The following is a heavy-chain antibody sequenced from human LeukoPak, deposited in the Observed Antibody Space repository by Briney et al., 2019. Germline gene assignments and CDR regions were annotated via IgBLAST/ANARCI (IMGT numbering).Heavy chain of an antibody. Sequence: PGGSLRLSCTASGFSFGSYAMGWVRQAPGKGLEWVSTVSADGVVWYSDSVRGRSTISRDNAKNSLYLQMNSLRAEDTAVYYCARVLGGLAYCGGDCYYYFDYWGQGTLVTVSS. CDR3: ARVLGGLAYCGGDCYYYFDY. V-gene: IGHV3-23*01. D-gene: IGHD2-21*01. CDR2: VSADGVV. J-gene: IGHJ4*02. CDR1: GFSFGSYA.